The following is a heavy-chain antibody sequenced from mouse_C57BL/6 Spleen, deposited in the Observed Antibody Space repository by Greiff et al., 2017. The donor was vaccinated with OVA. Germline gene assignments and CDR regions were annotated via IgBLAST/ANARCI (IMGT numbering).Heavy chain of an antibody. J-gene: IGHJ1*03. D-gene: IGHD1-1*01. CDR1: GFTFSSYA. CDR3: TRALYYYGSSPSYWYVDV. Sequence: EVKLVESGEGLVKPGGSLKLSCAASGFTFSSYAMSWVRQTPEKRLEWVAYISSGGDYIYYADTVKGRFTISRDNARNTLYLQMSSLKSEDTAMYYCTRALYYYGSSPSYWYVDVWGTGTTVTVSS. V-gene: IGHV5-9-1*02. CDR2: ISSGGDYI.